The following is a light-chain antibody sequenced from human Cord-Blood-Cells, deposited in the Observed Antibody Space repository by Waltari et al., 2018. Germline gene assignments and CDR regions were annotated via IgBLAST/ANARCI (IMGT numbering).Light chain of an antibody. CDR3: AAWDDSLSGPV. CDR2: RNN. Sequence: QSVLTQPPSASGTPGQRVTISCSGSSSNIGSNYVYWYQQLPGTAPKLLIYRNNRRPSGVADRFSGSKSGTSASLAISGLRSGEEADYYCAAWDDSLSGPVFGGGTKLTVL. CDR1: SSNIGSNY. V-gene: IGLV1-47*01. J-gene: IGLJ3*02.